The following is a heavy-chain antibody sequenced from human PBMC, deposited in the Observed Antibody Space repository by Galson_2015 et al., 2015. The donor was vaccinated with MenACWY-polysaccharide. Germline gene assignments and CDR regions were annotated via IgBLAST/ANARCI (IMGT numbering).Heavy chain of an antibody. D-gene: IGHD6-13*01. CDR1: GYTFTGYY. CDR2: INPNSGGT. CDR3: ARDKSIAAAGTGAPHDY. J-gene: IGHJ4*02. Sequence: ASGYTFTGYYMHWERQAHGQGLEWMGRINPNSGGTNYAQKFQGRVTMTRDTSISTAYMELSRLRSDATAVYYCARDKSIAAAGTGAPHDYWGQGTLVTVSS. V-gene: IGHV1-2*06.